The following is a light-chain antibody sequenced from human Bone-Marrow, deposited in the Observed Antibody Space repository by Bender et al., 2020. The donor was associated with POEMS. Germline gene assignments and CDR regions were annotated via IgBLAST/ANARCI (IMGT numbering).Light chain of an antibody. J-gene: IGLJ3*02. CDR2: GNT. CDR1: SSNIGAGYD. V-gene: IGLV1-50*01. Sequence: QSVLTQPPSVSGTPGQRVTISCTGSSSNIGAGYDVHWYQQLPGTAPKLLIYGNTDRPSGASNRFSGSKSGNTASLTISGLQSDDEAIYFCVAWDASLNGWVFGGGTKLTVL. CDR3: VAWDASLNGWV.